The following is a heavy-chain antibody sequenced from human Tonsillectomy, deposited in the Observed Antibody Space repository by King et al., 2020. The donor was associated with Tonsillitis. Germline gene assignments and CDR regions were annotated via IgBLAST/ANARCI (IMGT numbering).Heavy chain of an antibody. J-gene: IGHJ4*02. CDR3: ARGSYYYDSSGYSEGIDY. Sequence: VQLVESGGGLVQPGGSLRLSCAASGFTFSSYWMHWVRQVPGKGLVWVSRINSDGSSTSYADSVKGRITISRDNAKNTLYLQMNRLRAEDTAVYYCARGSYYYDSSGYSEGIDYWGQGTLVTVSS. V-gene: IGHV3-74*01. CDR1: GFTFSSYW. D-gene: IGHD3-22*01. CDR2: INSDGSST.